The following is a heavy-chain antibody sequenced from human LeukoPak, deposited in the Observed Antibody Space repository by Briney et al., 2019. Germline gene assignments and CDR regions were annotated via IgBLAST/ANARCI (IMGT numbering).Heavy chain of an antibody. CDR2: VFYRGSS. Sequence: PSETLSLTCTVSGVSISTTSYYWGWIRQPPGKGLEWIGTVFYRGSSFYTPSLKSRVTMSVDTSKNQLSLTLNSVTASDTAVYYCARQLGGDTYRWDFLDPWGRGTLVIVSS. D-gene: IGHD1-26*01. CDR1: GVSISTTSYY. V-gene: IGHV4-39*01. J-gene: IGHJ5*02. CDR3: ARQLGGDTYRWDFLDP.